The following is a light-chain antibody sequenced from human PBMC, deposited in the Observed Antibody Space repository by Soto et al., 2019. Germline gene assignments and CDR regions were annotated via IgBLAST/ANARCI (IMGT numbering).Light chain of an antibody. CDR3: SSYTGTTNLYV. V-gene: IGLV2-8*01. J-gene: IGLJ1*01. CDR1: SXDVGGYDY. CDR2: EVT. Sequence: QSAMTQPPSASGSRGQSVTIPCTGTSXDVGGYDYVSWYQQHPGKAPKLIIYEVTKRPSGVPDRFSGSKSGNTASLTVSGLQAEDEADYYFSSYTGTTNLYVFGTWTKVTVL.